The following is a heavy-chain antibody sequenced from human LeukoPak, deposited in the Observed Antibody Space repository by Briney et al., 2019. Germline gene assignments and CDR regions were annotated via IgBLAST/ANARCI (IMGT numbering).Heavy chain of an antibody. CDR3: ARDHIAAAGTMTFDY. J-gene: IGHJ4*02. V-gene: IGHV4-61*02. CDR2: ISSSGST. Sequence: NASETLSLTCTVSGDSISSGDYYWSWIRQPAGKGLEWIGRISSSGSTNYTPSLKSRVTISVDTSKIQFSLKLSSVTAADTAVYYCARDHIAAAGTMTFDYWGQGTLVTVSS. D-gene: IGHD6-13*01. CDR1: GDSISSGDYY.